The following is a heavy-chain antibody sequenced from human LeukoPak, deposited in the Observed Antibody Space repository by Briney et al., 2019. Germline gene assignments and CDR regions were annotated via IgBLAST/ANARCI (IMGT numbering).Heavy chain of an antibody. D-gene: IGHD3-3*01. J-gene: IGHJ4*02. CDR2: INTDGSST. V-gene: IGHV3-74*01. Sequence: GGSLRLSCVASGFTFTRYWMHWVRQVPRKGLVWVSRINTDGSSTSYADSVKGRFTISRDNAKNTLYLQMDSLRTDDTAVYYYATPWSYWGQGILVTVSS. CDR3: ATPWSY. CDR1: GFTFTRYW.